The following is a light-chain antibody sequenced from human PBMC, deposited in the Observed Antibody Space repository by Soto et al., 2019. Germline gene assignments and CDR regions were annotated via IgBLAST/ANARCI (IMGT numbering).Light chain of an antibody. CDR2: DAS. CDR1: QSISSR. CDR3: QQYNSYPWT. Sequence: DIQMTQSPSTLSASVGDGVTITCRASQSISSRLAWYQQKPGKAPKLLISDASSSESGVPSRFSGSGSGTEFTLTISSLQPDDFATYYCQQYNSYPWTFGQGTKVDI. V-gene: IGKV1-5*01. J-gene: IGKJ1*01.